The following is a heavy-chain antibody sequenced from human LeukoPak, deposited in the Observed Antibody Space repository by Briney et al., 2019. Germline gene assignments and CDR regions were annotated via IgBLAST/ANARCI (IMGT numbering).Heavy chain of an antibody. D-gene: IGHD2-2*01. CDR3: AREYCSSTSCSNWFDP. CDR2: IYYSGSS. V-gene: IGHV4-59*01. J-gene: IGHJ5*02. Sequence: ASETLSLTCTVSGGSISSYYWSWIRQPPGKGLEWIGYIYYSGSSNYNPSLKSRVTISVDTSKNQFSLKLSSVTAADTAVYYCAREYCSSTSCSNWFDPWGQGTLVTVSS. CDR1: GGSISSYY.